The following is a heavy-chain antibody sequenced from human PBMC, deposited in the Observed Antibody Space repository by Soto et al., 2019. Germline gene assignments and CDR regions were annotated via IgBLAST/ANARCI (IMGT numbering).Heavy chain of an antibody. CDR1: GGTFSSYA. J-gene: IGHJ4*02. CDR2: IIPIFGTA. V-gene: IGHV1-69*01. Sequence: QVQLVQSGAEVKKPGSSVKVSCKASGGTFSSYAISWVRQAPGQGREWMGGIIPIFGTANYAQKFQGRVTITADESTSTAYMELSSLRSEDTAVYYCASRALQLWPYYFDYWGQGPLVTVSS. D-gene: IGHD5-18*01. CDR3: ASRALQLWPYYFDY.